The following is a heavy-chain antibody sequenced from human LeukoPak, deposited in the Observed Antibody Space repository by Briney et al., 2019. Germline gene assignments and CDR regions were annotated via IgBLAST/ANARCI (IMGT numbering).Heavy chain of an antibody. CDR3: ARGSYSNYALGYYGMDV. J-gene: IGHJ6*02. D-gene: IGHD4-11*01. CDR2: ISSSGSTI. Sequence: PGGSLRLSCAASGFTFSSYEMNWVRQAPGKGLEWVSYISSSGSTIYYADSAKGRFTISRDNAKNSLYLQMNSLRAEDTAVYYCARGSYSNYALGYYGMDVWGQGTTVTVSS. V-gene: IGHV3-48*03. CDR1: GFTFSSYE.